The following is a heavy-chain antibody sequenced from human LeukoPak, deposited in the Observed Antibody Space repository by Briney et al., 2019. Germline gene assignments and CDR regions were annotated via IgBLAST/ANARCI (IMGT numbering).Heavy chain of an antibody. Sequence: GGSLRLSCAASGLTFSDYSMPWVRQAPGKGLFWVSDISAGGGSTYYADSVKGRFTISRDNSRNTLYLQMNSLRAEDTAVYYCAKDAAGPEYWGQGTLVTVSS. CDR2: ISAGGGST. J-gene: IGHJ4*02. D-gene: IGHD6-13*01. V-gene: IGHV3-23*01. CDR3: AKDAAGPEY. CDR1: GLTFSDYS.